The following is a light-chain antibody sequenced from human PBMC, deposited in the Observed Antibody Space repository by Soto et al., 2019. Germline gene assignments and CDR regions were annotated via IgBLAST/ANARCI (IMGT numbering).Light chain of an antibody. CDR2: DVS. V-gene: IGLV2-14*01. CDR3: SSYTSSSTNYV. CDR1: SSDVGGYNY. Sequence: QSALTQPASVSGSPGQSITISCTGTSSDVGGYNYVSWYQQHPGKAPKLMIYDVSNRPSGVSNRFSGSKSGNTASLTISGPQAEDEADYYCSSYTSSSTNYVFGTGTKLTVL. J-gene: IGLJ1*01.